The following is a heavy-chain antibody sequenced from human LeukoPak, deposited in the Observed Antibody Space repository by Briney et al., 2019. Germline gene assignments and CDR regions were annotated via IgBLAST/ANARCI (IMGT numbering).Heavy chain of an antibody. D-gene: IGHD3-10*01. Sequence: ASVKVSCKASGYTFTSYDINWVRQATGQGLEWMGWMNPNSGNTGYAQKFQGRVTMTRNTSISTAYMELSSLRSEDTAVYYCARVSSMVRGVIYYYYTDVWGKGTTVTVSS. CDR2: MNPNSGNT. CDR3: ARVSSMVRGVIYYYYTDV. CDR1: GYTFTSYD. V-gene: IGHV1-8*01. J-gene: IGHJ6*03.